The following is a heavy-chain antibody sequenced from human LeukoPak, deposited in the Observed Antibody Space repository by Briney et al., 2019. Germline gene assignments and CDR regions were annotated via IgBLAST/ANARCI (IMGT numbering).Heavy chain of an antibody. CDR2: ISGSGNTV. V-gene: IGHV3-11*04. CDR1: GFTFSDYY. J-gene: IGHJ4*02. Sequence: GGSLRLSCAVSGFTFSDYYMSWIRQAPGKGLEWVSYISGSGNTVYYADSVRGRFTVSRDNAKNSLYLQMNSLRADDTAVFYCAGGSGSYRNDYWGPGTLVTVSS. D-gene: IGHD1-26*01. CDR3: AGGSGSYRNDY.